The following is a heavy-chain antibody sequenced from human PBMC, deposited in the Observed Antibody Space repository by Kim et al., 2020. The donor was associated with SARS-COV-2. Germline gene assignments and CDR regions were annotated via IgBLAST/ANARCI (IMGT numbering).Heavy chain of an antibody. V-gene: IGHV2-70*11. CDR2: IDWDNDK. J-gene: IGHJ4*01. Sequence: SGPTLVNPTQTLILTCTFSGFSLNTRGMCVSWIRQPPGKALEWLARIDWDNDKYYTTSLRTRLTISKDTSKNQVVLTMTNMDPVDTATDYCARVRCDCSSTRCQAAYFDYWGQGTLVTVSS. CDR3: ARVRCDCSSTRCQAAYFDY. CDR1: GFSLNTRGMC. D-gene: IGHD2-2*01.